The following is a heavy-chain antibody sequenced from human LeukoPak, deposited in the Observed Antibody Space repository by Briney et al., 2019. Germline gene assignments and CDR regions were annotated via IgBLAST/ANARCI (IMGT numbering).Heavy chain of an antibody. CDR3: ARRAYYDSSGFHPTSGYFDL. J-gene: IGHJ2*01. Sequence: SETLSLTCSVSGGSMFSYYWNWIRQPPGKGLEWIGYIYSSGITNYNPSLRSRGTISVATSRNQFSLRLTSVTAEDTAIYYCARRAYYDSSGFHPTSGYFDLWGRGTLVTVS. V-gene: IGHV4-4*08. CDR1: GGSMFSYY. CDR2: IYSSGIT. D-gene: IGHD3-16*01.